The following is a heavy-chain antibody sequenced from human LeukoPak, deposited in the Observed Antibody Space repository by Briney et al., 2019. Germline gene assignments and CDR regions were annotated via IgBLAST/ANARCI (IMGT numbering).Heavy chain of an antibody. Sequence: GGSLRLSCAASGFTFSSYAMSWVRQAPGKGLEWVSAISGSGGSTYYAASVKGRLTISRDNSKNTLYLQMNSLRAEDTAVYYCAKDRRYSSSPYYFDYWGQGTLVTVSS. CDR2: ISGSGGST. V-gene: IGHV3-23*01. D-gene: IGHD6-13*01. J-gene: IGHJ4*02. CDR1: GFTFSSYA. CDR3: AKDRRYSSSPYYFDY.